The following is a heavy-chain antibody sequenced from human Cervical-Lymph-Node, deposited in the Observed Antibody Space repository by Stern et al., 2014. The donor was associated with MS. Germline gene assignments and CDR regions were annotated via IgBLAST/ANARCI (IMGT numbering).Heavy chain of an antibody. V-gene: IGHV3-30*03. CDR1: GFTFSNYG. Sequence: EQLVESGGGVVQPGKSLRLSCAASGFTFSNYGMHWVRQAPGKGLEWVAIVAYDGCQKIYADSVKGLFTISRDTSNNTLYLQMNTLSPGDTAVYYCVRGEYHLRYFDLWGRGTLVTVSS. J-gene: IGHJ2*01. CDR2: VAYDGCQK. CDR3: VRGEYHLRYFDL. D-gene: IGHD3-10*01.